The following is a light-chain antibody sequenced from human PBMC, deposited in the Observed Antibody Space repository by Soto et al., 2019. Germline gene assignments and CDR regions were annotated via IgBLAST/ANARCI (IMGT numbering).Light chain of an antibody. CDR3: SSYTSGDTLVL. J-gene: IGLJ2*01. CDR2: DVT. V-gene: IGLV2-14*03. Sequence: QSALTQPASVSGSPGQSIIISCTGTNSDVGGYNYVSWYQQHPGKAPKVVIYDVTNRPSGVSDRFSGSKSGNTASLTISGLQAEDEADYYCSSYTSGDTLVLFGGGTQLTVL. CDR1: NSDVGGYNY.